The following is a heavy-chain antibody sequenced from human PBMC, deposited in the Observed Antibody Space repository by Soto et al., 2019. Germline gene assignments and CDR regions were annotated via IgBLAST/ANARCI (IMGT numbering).Heavy chain of an antibody. CDR1: GGSFSGYY. D-gene: IGHD2-2*01. Sequence: SETLSLTCAVYGGSFSGYYWSWIRQPPGKGLEWIGEINHSGSTNYNPSLKSRVTISVDTSKNQFSLKLSSVTAADTAVYYCARGIGYCSSTSCYGQTNWFDPWGQGTLVTVSS. V-gene: IGHV4-34*01. CDR2: INHSGST. CDR3: ARGIGYCSSTSCYGQTNWFDP. J-gene: IGHJ5*02.